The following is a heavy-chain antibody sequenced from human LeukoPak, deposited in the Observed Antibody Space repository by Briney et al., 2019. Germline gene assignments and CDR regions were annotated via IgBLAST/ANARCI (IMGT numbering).Heavy chain of an antibody. Sequence: PSETVSLTCAVSGYSISSGYYWGWIRQPPGKGLEWIGSIYYSGSTYYNPSLKSRVTISVDTSKNQFSLKLSSVTAADTAVYYCARPGRGSGSAFDYWGQGTLVTVSS. V-gene: IGHV4-38-2*01. CDR3: ARPGRGSGSAFDY. CDR2: IYYSGST. D-gene: IGHD3-10*01. J-gene: IGHJ4*02. CDR1: GYSISSGYY.